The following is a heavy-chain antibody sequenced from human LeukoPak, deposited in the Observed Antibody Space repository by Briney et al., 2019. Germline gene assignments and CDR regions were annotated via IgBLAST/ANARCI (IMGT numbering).Heavy chain of an antibody. CDR2: INHNGNVN. CDR3: ARGGGLVV. Sequence: PGGSLRLSCAASGFTFNNFAMTWVRQAPGKGLEWVASINHNGNVNYYVDSVKGRFTISRDNAKNSLYLQMSNLRAEDTAVYFCARGGGLVVWGQGATVTVSS. D-gene: IGHD3-16*01. CDR1: GFTFNNFA. V-gene: IGHV3-7*03. J-gene: IGHJ6*02.